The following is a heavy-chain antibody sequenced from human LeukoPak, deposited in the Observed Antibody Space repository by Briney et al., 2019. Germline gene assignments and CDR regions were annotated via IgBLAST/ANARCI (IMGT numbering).Heavy chain of an antibody. D-gene: IGHD2/OR15-2a*01. J-gene: IGHJ6*03. CDR2: IDTAGDR. Sequence: GGSLRLSCAASGFTFRNYDMHWVRQASGQGLEWVSAIDTAGDRSHPVSLKGRFTISRENAKNSLILQMNNVRAGDAAVYYCARGGSLYDASYSYYLDVWGKGTRVTVSS. CDR3: ARGGSLYDASYSYYLDV. V-gene: IGHV3-13*01. CDR1: GFTFRNYD.